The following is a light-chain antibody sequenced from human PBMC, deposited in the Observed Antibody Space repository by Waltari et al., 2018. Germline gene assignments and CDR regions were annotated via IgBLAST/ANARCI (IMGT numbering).Light chain of an antibody. V-gene: IGKV4-1*01. CDR2: WAS. CDR1: QSVLYSSNNKNY. J-gene: IGKJ4*01. CDR3: QQYYSTLT. Sequence: DIVMTQSPDSLAVSLGERATINGKSSQSVLYSSNNKNYLAWYQQKPGQPPKLLIYWASTRESGVPDRVSGSGSGTDFTLTISSLQAEDVAVYYCQQYYSTLTFGGGTKVEIK.